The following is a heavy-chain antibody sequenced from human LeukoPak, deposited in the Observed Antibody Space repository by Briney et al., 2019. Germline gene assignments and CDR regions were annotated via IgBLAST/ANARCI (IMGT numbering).Heavy chain of an antibody. D-gene: IGHD2-2*01. CDR1: GFTFSSYA. J-gene: IGHJ5*02. V-gene: IGHV3-23*01. Sequence: GGSLRLSCAASGFTFSSYAMTWVRQAPGKGLEWVSFISQSGGRSTDYADSVKGRFTISRDNSRNTPYLQMNSLRAEDTAVYHCARDLGCSTTSCRYNWFDPWGQGTLVTVSS. CDR2: ISQSGGRST. CDR3: ARDLGCSTTSCRYNWFDP.